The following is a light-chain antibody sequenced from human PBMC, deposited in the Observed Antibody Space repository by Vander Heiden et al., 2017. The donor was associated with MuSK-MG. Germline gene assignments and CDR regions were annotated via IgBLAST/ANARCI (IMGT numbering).Light chain of an antibody. CDR2: GAS. Sequence: EIVMTQSPANLAVSPGQRATLSCRASQSVSSNLAWYQQKPGQAPRRLIYGASTRPTGIPARFSGSGSGTEFPLTISSLPSEDFAVYYCQQYYNWPGTFGQGTKVEIK. J-gene: IGKJ1*01. CDR3: QQYYNWPGT. CDR1: QSVSSN. V-gene: IGKV3-15*01.